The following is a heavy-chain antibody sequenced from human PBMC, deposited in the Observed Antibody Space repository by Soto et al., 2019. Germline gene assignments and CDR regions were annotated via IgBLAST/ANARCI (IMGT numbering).Heavy chain of an antibody. CDR2: IYASGST. Sequence: QVQLQESGPGLVKPSETLSLTCTVSGGSISTYYWSWIRQPAGKGLEWIGRIYASGSTNYNPSLKSRVPMSVATSKNQFSLKLSSVTAADTAVYYCARGGMVIIPTATAFDYWGQGTLVTVSS. CDR3: ARGGMVIIPTATAFDY. CDR1: GGSISTYY. V-gene: IGHV4-4*07. J-gene: IGHJ4*02. D-gene: IGHD2-2*01.